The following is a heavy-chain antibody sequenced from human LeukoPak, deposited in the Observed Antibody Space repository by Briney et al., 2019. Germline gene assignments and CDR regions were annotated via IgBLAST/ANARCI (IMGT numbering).Heavy chain of an antibody. V-gene: IGHV4-39*07. Sequence: SETLSLTCTVSGGSISSSSYYWGWIRQPPGKGLEWIGSIYYSGSTYYNPSLKSRVTISVDTSKNQFSLKLSSVTAADTAVNYCARDFSSGYYSNYYGMDVWGQGTTVTVSS. CDR3: ARDFSSGYYSNYYGMDV. CDR1: GGSISSSSYY. D-gene: IGHD3-22*01. CDR2: IYYSGST. J-gene: IGHJ6*02.